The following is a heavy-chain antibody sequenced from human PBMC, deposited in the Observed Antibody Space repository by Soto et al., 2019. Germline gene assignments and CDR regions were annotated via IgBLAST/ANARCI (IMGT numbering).Heavy chain of an antibody. Sequence: PSETLSLTCTVSGGSSTGYYWRWIRQSPGKGLEWIGEINDRGRTNYNPSLKSRVTISVDTSKNHFSLTLSSVTAADTAVYYCARLKMLRYCSGGSCYSDVAFDIWGQGTMVTVS. J-gene: IGHJ3*02. V-gene: IGHV4-34*01. CDR2: INDRGRT. CDR1: GGSSTGYY. CDR3: ARLKMLRYCSGGSCYSDVAFDI. D-gene: IGHD2-15*01.